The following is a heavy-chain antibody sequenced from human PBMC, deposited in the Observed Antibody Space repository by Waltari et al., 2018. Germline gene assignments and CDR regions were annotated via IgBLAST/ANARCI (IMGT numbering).Heavy chain of an antibody. CDR1: GVPFGHHT. Sequence: VQLVESGGGLVQPGGSLSLSCAASGVPFGHHTMIWIRQHPGKALEWIGYIHHSGGTLYNPSLESRATIRVDTSKNQLSLRLNSVSAADTAVYYCARQLNPRAPYFDLWGQGALVTVAS. CDR3: ARQLNPRAPYFDL. CDR2: IHHSGGT. V-gene: IGHV4-31*02. J-gene: IGHJ4*02.